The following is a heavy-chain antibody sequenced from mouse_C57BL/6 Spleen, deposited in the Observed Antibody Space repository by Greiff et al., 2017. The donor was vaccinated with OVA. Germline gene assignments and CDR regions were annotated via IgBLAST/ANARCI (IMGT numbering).Heavy chain of an antibody. D-gene: IGHD2-1*01. CDR3: AREEIYYGNLDY. CDR2: INPSNGGT. Sequence: QVQLKQPGTELVKPGASVKLSCKASGYTFTSYWMHWVKQRPGQGLEWIGNINPSNGGTNYNEKFKSKATLTVDKSYSTAYMQLSSLTSEDSAVYYCAREEIYYGNLDYWGQGTTLTVSS. V-gene: IGHV1-53*01. J-gene: IGHJ2*01. CDR1: GYTFTSYW.